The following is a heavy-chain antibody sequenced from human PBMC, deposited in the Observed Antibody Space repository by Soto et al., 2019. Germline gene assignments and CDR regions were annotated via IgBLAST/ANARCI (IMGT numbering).Heavy chain of an antibody. J-gene: IGHJ6*02. CDR3: ARLVGYCSGGSCPAWGMDV. Sequence: GASVKVSCKASGGTFSSYTISWVRQAPGQGLEWMGRIIPILGIANYAQKFQGRVTITADKSTSTAYMELSSLRSEDTAVYYCARLVGYCSGGSCPAWGMDVWGQGTTVTVSS. D-gene: IGHD2-15*01. V-gene: IGHV1-69*02. CDR2: IIPILGIA. CDR1: GGTFSSYT.